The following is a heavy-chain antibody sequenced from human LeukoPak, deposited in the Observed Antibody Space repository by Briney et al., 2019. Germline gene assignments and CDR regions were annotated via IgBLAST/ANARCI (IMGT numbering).Heavy chain of an antibody. Sequence: GGSLRLSCAASGFPFSNYAMTWVRQAPGKGLERVSGISDSGDRTYHADSVKGRFTISRDNSKNMLYLQMNSLRVEDTALYYCAKGLGTSGYHDYWGQGTLVTVSS. J-gene: IGHJ4*02. CDR2: ISDSGDRT. D-gene: IGHD3-22*01. V-gene: IGHV3-23*01. CDR1: GFPFSNYA. CDR3: AKGLGTSGYHDY.